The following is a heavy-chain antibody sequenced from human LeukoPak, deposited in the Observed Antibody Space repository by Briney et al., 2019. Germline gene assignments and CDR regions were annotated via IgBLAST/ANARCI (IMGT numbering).Heavy chain of an antibody. V-gene: IGHV3-11*04. D-gene: IGHD4-23*01. Sequence: GGSLRLSCAASGFTFTDSFMTWIRQAPGKGLEWVSSISSGGRTIYYADFVKGRFTISRDNAKNSLYLHMNSLRAEDTAVYYCARDYGGSSPFDYWGQGTLVTVSS. J-gene: IGHJ4*02. CDR2: ISSGGRTI. CDR1: GFTFTDSF. CDR3: ARDYGGSSPFDY.